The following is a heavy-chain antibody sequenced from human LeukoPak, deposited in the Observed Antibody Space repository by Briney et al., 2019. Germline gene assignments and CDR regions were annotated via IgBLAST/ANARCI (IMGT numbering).Heavy chain of an antibody. CDR1: GFTFSSCV. J-gene: IGHJ4*02. CDR2: ISTSGGST. D-gene: IGHD3-22*01. V-gene: IGHV3-23*01. Sequence: GGSLRLSCAASGFTFSSCVMSWVRQAPGKGLEWVSVISTSGGSTYYAGAVKGRFTISRDNSKNTLFLQMNSLRAEDTAVYYCAKDLGDSGGYDPFAYWRQGTLVTVSS. CDR3: AKDLGDSGGYDPFAY.